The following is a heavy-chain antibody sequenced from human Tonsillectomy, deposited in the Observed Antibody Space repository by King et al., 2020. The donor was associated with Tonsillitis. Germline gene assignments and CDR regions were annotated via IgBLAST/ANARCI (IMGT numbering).Heavy chain of an antibody. D-gene: IGHD2-15*01. CDR3: ARITPGYCSGGACQSSSFFDN. V-gene: IGHV4-59*01. J-gene: IGHJ4*02. CDR2: IYNSGST. CDR1: GGSINSYY. Sequence: QLQESGPGLVKPSETLSLTCTVSGGSINSYYWSWIRQPPGKGLEWIGYIYNSGSTHYNASLKSRVTISVDTSKNLFSLKLSSVTAADTAVYYCARITPGYCSGGACQSSSFFDNWSQGTLVTVSS.